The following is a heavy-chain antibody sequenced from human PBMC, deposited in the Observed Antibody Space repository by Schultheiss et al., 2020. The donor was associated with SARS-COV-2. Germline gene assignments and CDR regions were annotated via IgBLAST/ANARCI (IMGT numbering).Heavy chain of an antibody. CDR1: GYTFTGYY. CDR2: IIPIFGTA. V-gene: IGHV1-69*06. D-gene: IGHD2-15*01. CDR3: ARDRRVAVAQFDY. Sequence: SVKVSCKASGYTFTGYYMHWVRQAPGQGLEWMGWIIPIFGTANYAQKFQGRVTITADKSTSTAYMELRSLRSDDTAVYYCARDRRVAVAQFDYWGQGTLVTVSS. J-gene: IGHJ4*02.